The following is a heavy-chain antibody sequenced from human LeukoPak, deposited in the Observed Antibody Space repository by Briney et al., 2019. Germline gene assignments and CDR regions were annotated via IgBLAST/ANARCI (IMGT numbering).Heavy chain of an antibody. V-gene: IGHV3-30*02. CDR1: GFTFSSHG. Sequence: GGSLRLSCAASGFTFSSHGMHWVRQAPGKGLEWVAVIWYDGSNKYYADSVKGRFTISRDNSKNTLYLQMNSLRAEDTAVYHCAKDELGITIFGVVITDSFDYWGQGTLVTVSS. D-gene: IGHD3-3*01. CDR3: AKDELGITIFGVVITDSFDY. J-gene: IGHJ4*02. CDR2: IWYDGSNK.